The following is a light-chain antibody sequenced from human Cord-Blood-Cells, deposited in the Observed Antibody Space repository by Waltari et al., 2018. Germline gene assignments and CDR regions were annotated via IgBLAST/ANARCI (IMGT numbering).Light chain of an antibody. CDR2: EDN. V-gene: IGLV6-57*01. Sequence: NFMLTQPHSVSASPGKTVTISCTRSSGSLASNHVPWYQQRPGSSPTTVIYEDNQRPSGVPDLFSGSIDSSSNAASLTSAGLKTEDEADYYCQSYDSSNQVFGGGTKLTVL. CDR1: SGSLASNH. CDR3: QSYDSSNQV. J-gene: IGLJ3*02.